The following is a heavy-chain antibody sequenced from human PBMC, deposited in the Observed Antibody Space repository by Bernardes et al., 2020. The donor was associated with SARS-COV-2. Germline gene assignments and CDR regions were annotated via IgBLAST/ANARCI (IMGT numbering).Heavy chain of an antibody. CDR3: ATRVASRGFDY. D-gene: IGHD3-10*01. Sequence: SVKVSCKASGYTFTSYDITWLRQAPGQGLEWMGLVSGYNDKRDYAQKFQGRMTMTTDTSTTTAYLELRSLRSDDTAVYYCATRVASRGFDYWGQGTLVTVSS. CDR2: VSGYNDKR. V-gene: IGHV1-18*01. CDR1: GYTFTSYD. J-gene: IGHJ4*02.